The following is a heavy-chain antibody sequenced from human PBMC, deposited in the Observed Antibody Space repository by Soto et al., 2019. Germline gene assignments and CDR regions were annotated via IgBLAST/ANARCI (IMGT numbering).Heavy chain of an antibody. J-gene: IGHJ6*03. CDR1: GFTFSSYW. Sequence: GGSLRLSCAASGFTFSSYWMSWVRQAPGKGLEWVANIKQDGSEKYYVDSVKGRFTISRDNAKNSLYLQMNSLRAEDTAVYYCARGSTYRSYYDILTGYYSTPDYYMDVWGKGTTVTVSS. V-gene: IGHV3-7*01. CDR2: IKQDGSEK. CDR3: ARGSTYRSYYDILTGYYSTPDYYMDV. D-gene: IGHD3-9*01.